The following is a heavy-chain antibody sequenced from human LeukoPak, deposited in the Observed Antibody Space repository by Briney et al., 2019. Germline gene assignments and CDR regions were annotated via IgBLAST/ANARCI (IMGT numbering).Heavy chain of an antibody. CDR3: AKDLGGGSGCYDL. CDR2: ISYDGSNK. J-gene: IGHJ2*01. D-gene: IGHD6-19*01. V-gene: IGHV3-30*18. Sequence: PGGSLRLSCAASGFTFSSYGMHWVRQAPGKGLEWVAIISYDGSNKYYADSVQGRFTISRDNSKNTLYLQMNSLRAEDTAVHYCAKDLGGGSGCYDLWGRGTLVTVSS. CDR1: GFTFSSYG.